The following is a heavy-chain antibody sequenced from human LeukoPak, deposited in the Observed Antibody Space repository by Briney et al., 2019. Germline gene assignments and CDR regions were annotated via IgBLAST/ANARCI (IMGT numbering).Heavy chain of an antibody. D-gene: IGHD3-10*01. CDR1: GGSFSGYY. CDR3: ARGYGSGSPLRY. CDR2: INHSGST. J-gene: IGHJ4*02. Sequence: PSETLSLTCAVYGGSFSGYYWSWIRQPPGKGLEWIGEINHSGSTNYNPSLKSRVTISVGTSKNQFSLKLSSVTAADTAVYYCARGYGSGSPLRYWGQGTLVTVSS. V-gene: IGHV4-34*01.